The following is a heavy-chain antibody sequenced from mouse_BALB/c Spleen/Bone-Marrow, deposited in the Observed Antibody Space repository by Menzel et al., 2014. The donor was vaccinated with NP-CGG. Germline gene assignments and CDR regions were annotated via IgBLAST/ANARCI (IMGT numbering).Heavy chain of an antibody. D-gene: IGHD1-1*01. V-gene: IGHV14-3*02. J-gene: IGHJ3*01. Sequence: EVKLMESGAELVKPGASVRLSCTASGFNIKDTYIHWVKQRPEQGLEWIGRIDPANGNTEYDPKFQGKATITADTSSNTAYLQLSSLTSDDTAVYYCARDYGSTSYFSYWGQGTLVTVSA. CDR2: IDPANGNT. CDR3: ARDYGSTSYFSY. CDR1: GFNIKDTY.